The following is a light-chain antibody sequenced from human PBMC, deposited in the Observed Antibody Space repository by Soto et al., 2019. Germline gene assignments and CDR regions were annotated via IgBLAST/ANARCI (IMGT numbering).Light chain of an antibody. J-gene: IGKJ2*01. Sequence: EIVMTQSPATLSVSPGERATLSCRASQSVSSDLAWYQQKPGQAPRLLIYDASTRATGIPARFSGSGSGTEFTHTISSLQSEDFAVYYCQQYKLWYTFAQGTKLEIK. CDR3: QQYKLWYT. V-gene: IGKV3-15*01. CDR2: DAS. CDR1: QSVSSD.